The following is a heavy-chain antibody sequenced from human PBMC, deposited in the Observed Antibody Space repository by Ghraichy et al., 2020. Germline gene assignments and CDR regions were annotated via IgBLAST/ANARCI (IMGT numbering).Heavy chain of an antibody. D-gene: IGHD2-2*02. CDR2: IYYSGST. CDR3: SRRLVVPAAIRGGVWFDP. Sequence: SETLSLTCTVSGGSISSSSYYWGWIRQPPGKGLEWIGSIYYSGSTYYNPSLKSRVTISVDTSKNQFSLKLSSVTAADTAVYYCSRRLVVPAAIRGGVWFDPWGQGTLVTVSS. J-gene: IGHJ5*02. CDR1: GGSISSSSYY. V-gene: IGHV4-39*01.